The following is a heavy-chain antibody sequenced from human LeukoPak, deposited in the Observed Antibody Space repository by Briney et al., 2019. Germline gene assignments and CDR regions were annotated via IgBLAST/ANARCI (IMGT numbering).Heavy chain of an antibody. V-gene: IGHV3-9*01. CDR3: AKDRDSYGFSGMDV. Sequence: GGSLRLSCAVSGFTFDDYAMHWVRQAPGKGLEWVSGISWNSGSIGYADSVKGRFTISRDNAQNSVHLQMDSLRAEDTALYYCAKDRDSYGFSGMDVWGQGTTVSVSS. D-gene: IGHD5-18*01. CDR1: GFTFDDYA. J-gene: IGHJ6*02. CDR2: ISWNSGSI.